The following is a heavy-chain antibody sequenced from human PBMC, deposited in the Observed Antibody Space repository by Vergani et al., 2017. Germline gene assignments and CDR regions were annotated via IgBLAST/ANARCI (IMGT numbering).Heavy chain of an antibody. CDR2: ISGSGGST. CDR1: GFTFSSYA. V-gene: IGHV3-23*01. D-gene: IGHD4-23*01. J-gene: IGHJ4*02. Sequence: EVQLLESGGGLVQPGGSLRLSCAASGFTFSSYAMSWVRQAPGKWLEWVSAISGSGGSTYYADSVEGRFTISRDNSKNTLYLQMNSLRAEDTAVYYCAQVGIRWHETDYWGQGTLVTVSS. CDR3: AQVGIRWHETDY.